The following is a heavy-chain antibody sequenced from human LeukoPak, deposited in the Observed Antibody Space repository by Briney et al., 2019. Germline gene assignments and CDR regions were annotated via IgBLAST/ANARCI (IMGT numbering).Heavy chain of an antibody. V-gene: IGHV3-23*01. CDR3: AKGASSGYKVGY. J-gene: IGHJ4*02. D-gene: IGHD3-22*01. Sequence: GGSLRLSCAASGFTFSSYAMSWVRQAPGKGLEWVSTISGSGGSTYYADSVKGRFTISRDNSKNTLNLQMNSLRAEDTAVYYCAKGASSGYKVGYWGQGPLVTVPS. CDR2: ISGSGGST. CDR1: GFTFSSYA.